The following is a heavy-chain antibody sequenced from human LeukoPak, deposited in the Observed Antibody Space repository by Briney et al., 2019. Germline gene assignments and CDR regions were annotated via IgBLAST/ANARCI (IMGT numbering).Heavy chain of an antibody. Sequence: PGGSLRLSCAASGFTFDDYAMHWVRQAPGKGLEWVSGISWNSGSIGYADSVKGRFTISRDNSKNTLYLQMNSLRAEDTAVYYCAKVRGRRDGYNFEFDPWGQGTLVTVSS. D-gene: IGHD5-24*01. V-gene: IGHV3-9*01. J-gene: IGHJ5*02. CDR3: AKVRGRRDGYNFEFDP. CDR2: ISWNSGSI. CDR1: GFTFDDYA.